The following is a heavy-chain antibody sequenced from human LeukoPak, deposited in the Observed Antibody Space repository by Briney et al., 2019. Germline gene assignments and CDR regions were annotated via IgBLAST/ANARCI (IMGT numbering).Heavy chain of an antibody. CDR3: AKDRYDTAMVTDY. Sequence: PGRSLRLSCAASGFTFSSYGMHWVRQAQGKGLERVAVISYDGSNKYYADSVKGRFTISRDNSKNTLYLQMNSLRAEDTAVYYCAKDRYDTAMVTDYWGQGTLVTVSS. D-gene: IGHD5-18*01. V-gene: IGHV3-30*18. CDR1: GFTFSSYG. CDR2: ISYDGSNK. J-gene: IGHJ4*02.